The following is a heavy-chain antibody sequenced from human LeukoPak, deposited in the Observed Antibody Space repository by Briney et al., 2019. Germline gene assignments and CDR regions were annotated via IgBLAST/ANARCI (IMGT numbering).Heavy chain of an antibody. CDR3: ARDRCEGYCTSFDS. CDR2: IHSSGIT. CDR1: GGSVNNYY. D-gene: IGHD2-8*01. V-gene: IGHV4-4*07. Sequence: PSETLSLTCTVSGGSVNNYYWSWIRQPAGKGLEWIGRIHSSGITNYNPSLKSRVSISVDKSKNQFSLKLISVTAADTAVYYCARDRCEGYCTSFDSWWQATLVTVSS. J-gene: IGHJ5*01.